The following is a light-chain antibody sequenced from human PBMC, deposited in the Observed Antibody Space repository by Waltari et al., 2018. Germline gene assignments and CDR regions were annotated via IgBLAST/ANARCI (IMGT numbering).Light chain of an antibody. CDR2: AAS. J-gene: IGKJ1*01. Sequence: AIRMTQSPSSLSASTGDRVTITCRASQGISSYLAWYQQKPGKAPKLLIYAASTLQSGVPSRFSGSGSGTDFTLTISCLQSEDFATYYCQQYYSYSWTYDQGTQVEIK. CDR1: QGISSY. CDR3: QQYYSYSWT. V-gene: IGKV1-8*01.